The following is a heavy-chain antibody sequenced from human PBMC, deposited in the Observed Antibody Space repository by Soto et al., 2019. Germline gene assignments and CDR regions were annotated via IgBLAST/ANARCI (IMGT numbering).Heavy chain of an antibody. Sequence: LETLSLTCAVYGVSFSGYYWCWIPQPPGKGLEWNEEINHSGSNNYNPSLKSRVTISVDTSKNQFSLRLTSVTAADTAVYYCARGMDGTYYYYWYFDIWGRGTLVTVSS. CDR1: GVSFSGYY. J-gene: IGHJ2*01. CDR2: INHSGSN. V-gene: IGHV4-34*01. CDR3: ARGMDGTYYYYWYFDI. D-gene: IGHD1-26*01.